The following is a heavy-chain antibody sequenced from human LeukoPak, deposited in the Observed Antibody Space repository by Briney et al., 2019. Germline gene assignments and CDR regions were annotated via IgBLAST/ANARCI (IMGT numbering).Heavy chain of an antibody. CDR3: ARVAGRYYDSSGYYYSGWFDP. CDR2: IYTSGST. V-gene: IGHV4-4*07. D-gene: IGHD3-22*01. J-gene: IGHJ5*02. Sequence: SETLSLTCTVSGGSIGSYYRSWIRQPAGKGLEWIGRIYTSGSTNYNPSLKSRVTMSVDTSKNQFSLKLSSVTAADTAVYHCARVAGRYYDSSGYYYSGWFDPWGQGTLVTVSS. CDR1: GGSIGSYY.